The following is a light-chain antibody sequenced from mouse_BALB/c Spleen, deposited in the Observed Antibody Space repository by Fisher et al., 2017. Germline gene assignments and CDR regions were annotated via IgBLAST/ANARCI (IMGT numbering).Light chain of an antibody. CDR2: DTS. V-gene: IGKV4-57-1*01. J-gene: IGKJ5*01. CDR3: QQRSSYPLT. Sequence: DIVMTQSTAIMSASPGEKVTMTCRASSSVSSSYLYWYQQKPGSSPRLLIYDTSNLASGVPARFSGSGSGTSYSLTISSVEAEDAATYYCQQRSSYPLTFGAGTKLELK. CDR1: SSVSSSY.